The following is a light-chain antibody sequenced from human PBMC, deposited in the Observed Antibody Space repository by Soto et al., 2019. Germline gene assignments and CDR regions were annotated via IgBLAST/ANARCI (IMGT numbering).Light chain of an antibody. Sequence: QSALTQPASVSGSPGQSITISCTGSSSDIGDYNYVSWFQQHPGTAPKLIIFEVSNRPSGISDRFSGSKSGNTASLTISGLQAEEEADYYCHSYTSVTTPHLVFGGGTKLTVL. J-gene: IGLJ2*01. CDR3: HSYTSVTTPHLV. V-gene: IGLV2-14*01. CDR2: EVS. CDR1: SSDIGDYNY.